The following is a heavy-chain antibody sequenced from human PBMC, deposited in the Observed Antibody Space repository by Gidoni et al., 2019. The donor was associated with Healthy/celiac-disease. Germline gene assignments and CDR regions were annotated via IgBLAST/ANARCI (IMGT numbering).Heavy chain of an antibody. Sequence: QVQLVESGGGVVQPGRSLRLSCAAPAFTFSSYAMHWVRQAPGKGLEWVAVISYDGSNKYYADSVKGRFTISRDNSKNTLYLQMNSLGAEDTAVYYCATERGYSYGYFDYWGQGTLVTVSS. J-gene: IGHJ4*02. D-gene: IGHD5-18*01. V-gene: IGHV3-30*04. CDR2: ISYDGSNK. CDR1: AFTFSSYA. CDR3: ATERGYSYGYFDY.